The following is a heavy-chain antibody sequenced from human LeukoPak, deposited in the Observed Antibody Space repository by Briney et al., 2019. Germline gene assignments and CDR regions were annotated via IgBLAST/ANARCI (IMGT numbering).Heavy chain of an antibody. J-gene: IGHJ4*02. CDR3: ARQTSGGWYVFDY. Sequence: SGGSLRLSCAASGFTFSSYSMNWVRQAPGKGLEWVSYISSSSSTIYYADSVKGRFTISRDNAKNSLYLQMNSLRAGDTAVYYCARQTSGGWYVFDYWGQGTLVTVSS. CDR2: ISSSSSTI. V-gene: IGHV3-48*01. D-gene: IGHD6-19*01. CDR1: GFTFSSYS.